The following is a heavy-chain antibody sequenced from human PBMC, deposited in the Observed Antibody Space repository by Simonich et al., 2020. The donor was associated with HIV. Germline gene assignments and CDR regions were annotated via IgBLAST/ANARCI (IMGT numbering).Heavy chain of an antibody. Sequence: QVQLVESGGGVVQPGRSLRLSCAASGFTLSSYAMHWVRQAPGKGREWGAVISYDGSNKYYADSVKGRFTISRDNSKNTLYLQMNSLRAEDTAVYYCASGGSISSVWADDYWGQGTLVTVSS. CDR1: GFTLSSYA. V-gene: IGHV3-30*07. D-gene: IGHD3-16*01. CDR3: ASGGSISSVWADDY. CDR2: ISYDGSNK. J-gene: IGHJ4*02.